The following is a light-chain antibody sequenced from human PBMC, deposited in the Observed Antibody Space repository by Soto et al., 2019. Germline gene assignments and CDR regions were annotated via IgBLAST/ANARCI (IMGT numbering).Light chain of an antibody. Sequence: DIQMTQSPSTLSASAGDRVTNTCRASQSITIWLAWYQQKPGKAPKLLIYDASTLESGVPSRFSGSGSGTEFTLTISSLQPDDFATYYCQQFHSFPITFGQGTRLEIK. J-gene: IGKJ5*01. CDR2: DAS. CDR3: QQFHSFPIT. V-gene: IGKV1-5*01. CDR1: QSITIW.